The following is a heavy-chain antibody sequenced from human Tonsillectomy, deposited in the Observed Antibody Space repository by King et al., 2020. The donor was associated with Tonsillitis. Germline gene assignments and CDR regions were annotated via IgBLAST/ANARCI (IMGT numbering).Heavy chain of an antibody. CDR3: ARYEGGVFDP. CDR1: GGSISGGEYY. J-gene: IGHJ5*02. CDR2: IYYSGDT. V-gene: IGHV4-31*03. D-gene: IGHD2-15*01. Sequence: QLQESGPGLVKPSQTLSLNCTVSGGSISGGEYYWSWIRQHPGKGLECIVYIYYSGDTYYNPSLKSRLTISVDTSKSQFSLKLTSVTAADTAVDYSARYEGGVFDPWGQGTLVTVSS.